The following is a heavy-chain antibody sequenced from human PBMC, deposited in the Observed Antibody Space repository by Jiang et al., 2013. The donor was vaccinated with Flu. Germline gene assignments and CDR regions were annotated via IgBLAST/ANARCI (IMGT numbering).Heavy chain of an antibody. CDR2: IYPGDSDT. CDR3: ARLTVGGWYFDL. Sequence: WVRQMPGKGLEWMGIIYPGDSDTRYSPSFQGQVTISADKSISTAYLQWSSLKASDTAMYYCARLTVGGWYFDLWGRGTLVTVSS. J-gene: IGHJ2*01. V-gene: IGHV5-51*01. D-gene: IGHD3-16*01.